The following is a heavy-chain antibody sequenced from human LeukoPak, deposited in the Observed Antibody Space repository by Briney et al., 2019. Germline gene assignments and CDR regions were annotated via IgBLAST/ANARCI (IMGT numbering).Heavy chain of an antibody. V-gene: IGHV3-7*04. D-gene: IGHD3-22*01. CDR3: ARIYYDSSGYRLFDY. CDR2: IKQDGSEK. Sequence: PGGSLRLSCAASGFTFSSYWMSWVRQAPGKGLEWVANIKQDGSEKHYVDSVKGRSTISRDNAKNSLYLQMNSLRAEDTAVYYCARIYYDSSGYRLFDYWGQGILVTVSS. J-gene: IGHJ4*02. CDR1: GFTFSSYW.